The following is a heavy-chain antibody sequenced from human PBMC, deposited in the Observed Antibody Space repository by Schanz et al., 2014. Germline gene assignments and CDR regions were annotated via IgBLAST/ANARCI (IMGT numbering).Heavy chain of an antibody. CDR2: ITNKPNNYNT. CDR3: VRLDVHDY. J-gene: IGHJ4*02. CDR1: GFTFSSYS. Sequence: EVQLVESGGGLVQPGGSLRLSCSASGFTFSSYSMYWVRQAPGKGLEWVARITNKPNNYNTEYAASVKGRFTISRDDSRNSLYLQMSSLKTEDTAVYYCVRLDVHDYWGQGTLVTVSA. V-gene: IGHV3-72*01. D-gene: IGHD3-16*01.